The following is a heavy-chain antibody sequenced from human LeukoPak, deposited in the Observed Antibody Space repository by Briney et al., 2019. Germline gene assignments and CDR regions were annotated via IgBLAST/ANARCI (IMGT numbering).Heavy chain of an antibody. J-gene: IGHJ5*02. V-gene: IGHV1-8*01. D-gene: IGHD5-18*01. Sequence: GASVKVSCKASGYTFTSYDINWVRQATGQGLEWMGWMNPNSGNTGYAQKFQGRVTMTRNTSISTAYMELSSPRSDDTAVYYCASSRGYSYGENWFDPWGQGTLVTVSS. CDR2: MNPNSGNT. CDR3: ASSRGYSYGENWFDP. CDR1: GYTFTSYD.